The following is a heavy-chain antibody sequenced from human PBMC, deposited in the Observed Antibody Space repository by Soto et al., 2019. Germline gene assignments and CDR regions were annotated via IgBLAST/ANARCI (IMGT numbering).Heavy chain of an antibody. CDR1: GGSIRSNNW. J-gene: IGHJ4*02. D-gene: IGHD1-26*01. Sequence: SGTLSLTCAVSGGSIRSNNWWSWVRQPPGKGLEWIGEIFHSGSTNYNPSLKTRVTISVDKSKNQFSLKLSSVTAADTAVYYCARVFSGSYSDYWGQGTLVTVAS. CDR2: IFHSGST. V-gene: IGHV4-4*02. CDR3: ARVFSGSYSDY.